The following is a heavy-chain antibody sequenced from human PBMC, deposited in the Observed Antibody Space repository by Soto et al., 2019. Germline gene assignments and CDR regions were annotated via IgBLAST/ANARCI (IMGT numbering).Heavy chain of an antibody. Sequence: QVQLVQSGAEEKKPGASVKVSCKASGYTFTSYAMHWVRQAPGQRLEWMGWINAGNGNTKYSQKFQGRVTITRDTSARTAYMELSSLRSEDTAVYYCASGATGGGTFDYWGQGTLVTVSS. CDR2: INAGNGNT. D-gene: IGHD1-26*01. CDR1: GYTFTSYA. V-gene: IGHV1-3*05. CDR3: ASGATGGGTFDY. J-gene: IGHJ4*02.